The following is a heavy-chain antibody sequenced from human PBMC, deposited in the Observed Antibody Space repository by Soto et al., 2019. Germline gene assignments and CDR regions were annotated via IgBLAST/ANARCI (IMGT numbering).Heavy chain of an antibody. J-gene: IGHJ3*01. CDR1: GYTFTSYD. CDR3: AIPGRVYYLGHISAIET. CDR2: MNPNSGNT. Sequence: GASVNVSCTASGYTFTSYDIHWVRQDTGQGLEWMGWMNPNSGNTGYAQKFPGRVTMTRNTSISTAYMELSRLRSEDTAVDYCAIPGRVYYLGHISAIETRGQGIRVSVS. V-gene: IGHV1-8*01. D-gene: IGHD2-8*02.